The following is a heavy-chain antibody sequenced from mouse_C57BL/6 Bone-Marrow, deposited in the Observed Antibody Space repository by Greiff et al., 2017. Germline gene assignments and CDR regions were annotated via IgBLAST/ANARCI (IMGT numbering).Heavy chain of an antibody. Sequence: QVQLQQPGAELVKPGASVKLSCKASGYTFTSYWMQWVKQRPGQGLEWIGEIDPSDSYTNYNQKFQGKATLTVDTSSSTAYMQLSSLTSEDSAVDYCSREYYGSYYYAMDYWGQGTSVTVSS. CDR1: GYTFTSYW. CDR2: IDPSDSYT. D-gene: IGHD1-1*01. CDR3: SREYYGSYYYAMDY. V-gene: IGHV1-50*01. J-gene: IGHJ4*01.